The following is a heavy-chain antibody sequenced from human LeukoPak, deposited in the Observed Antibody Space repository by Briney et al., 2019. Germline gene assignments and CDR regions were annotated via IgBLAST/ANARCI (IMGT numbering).Heavy chain of an antibody. CDR3: ARSVRELRSFDY. D-gene: IGHD1-26*01. Sequence: PSETLSLTCAVYGGSFSGYYWSWIRQPPGKGLEWIGEINHSGSTNYNPSLKSRVTISVDTSKNQFSLKLSSVTAADTAVYYCARSVRELRSFDYWGQGTLVTVSS. CDR1: GGSFSGYY. V-gene: IGHV4-34*01. CDR2: INHSGST. J-gene: IGHJ4*02.